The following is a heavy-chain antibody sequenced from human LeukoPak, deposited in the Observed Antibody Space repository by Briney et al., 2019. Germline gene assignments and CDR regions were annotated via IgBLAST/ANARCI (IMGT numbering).Heavy chain of an antibody. V-gene: IGHV1-46*01. J-gene: IGHJ4*02. D-gene: IGHD4-17*01. CDR3: ARDLGYGDPGVAYYFDY. Sequence: ASVKVSCKASGYTFTSYYMHWVRQAPGQGLGWMGIINPSGGSTSYAQKFQGRVTMTRDTSTSTVYMELSSLRSEDTAVYYCARDLGYGDPGVAYYFDYWGQGTLVTVSS. CDR2: INPSGGST. CDR1: GYTFTSYY.